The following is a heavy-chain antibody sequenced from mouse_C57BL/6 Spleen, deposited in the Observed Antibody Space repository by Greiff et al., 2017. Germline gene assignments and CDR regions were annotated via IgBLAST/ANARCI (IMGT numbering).Heavy chain of an antibody. J-gene: IGHJ2*01. CDR1: GYTFTDYN. Sequence: EVQRVESGPELVKPGASVKMSCKASGYTFTDYNMHWVKQSHGKSLEWIGYINPNNGGTSYNQKFKGKATLTVNKSSSTAYMELRSLTSEDSAVYYCAREDYDYDYFDYWGQGTTLTVSS. CDR3: AREDYDYDYFDY. D-gene: IGHD2-4*01. CDR2: INPNNGGT. V-gene: IGHV1-22*01.